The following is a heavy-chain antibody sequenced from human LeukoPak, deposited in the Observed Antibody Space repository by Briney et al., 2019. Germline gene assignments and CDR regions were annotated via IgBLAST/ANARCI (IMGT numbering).Heavy chain of an antibody. CDR3: ARDGMILTAYYADY. Sequence: PGGSLRLSCEASGFTFSDYWMSWVRQAPGQGLEWVANINQDGSGKYYVDSLEGRFTISRDNAKNSLYLQMNSLRAEDTAVYYCARDGMILTAYYADYWGQGTLVTVSS. V-gene: IGHV3-7*01. D-gene: IGHD3-9*01. CDR1: GFTFSDYW. CDR2: INQDGSGK. J-gene: IGHJ4*02.